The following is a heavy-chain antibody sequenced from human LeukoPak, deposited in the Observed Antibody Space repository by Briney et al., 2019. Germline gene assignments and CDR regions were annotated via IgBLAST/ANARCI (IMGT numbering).Heavy chain of an antibody. D-gene: IGHD2-21*02. CDR2: IRYDGSNK. Sequence: GGSLRLSCAASGFTFSSYGMHWVRQAPGKGLEWVAFIRYDGSNKYYADSVKGRFTISRDNSKNTLYLQMNSLRAEDTAVYYCAKRGCGGDCKNAFDIWGQGTMVTVSS. CDR3: AKRGCGGDCKNAFDI. V-gene: IGHV3-30*02. J-gene: IGHJ3*02. CDR1: GFTFSSYG.